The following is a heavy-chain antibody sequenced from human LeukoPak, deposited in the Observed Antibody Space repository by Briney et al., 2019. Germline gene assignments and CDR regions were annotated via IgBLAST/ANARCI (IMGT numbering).Heavy chain of an antibody. CDR3: ERRGGSSSRADY. CDR1: GGSFRGYY. Sequence: PSDTLSLTCAVCGGSFRGYYWSWIRQPPGKGLEWRGEINHSGSTNYNPSLKSRVTISVDTSKNQFSLKLSSVTAADTAVYYCERRGGSSSRADYWGQGTLVTVSS. D-gene: IGHD6-6*01. V-gene: IGHV4-34*01. CDR2: INHSGST. J-gene: IGHJ4*02.